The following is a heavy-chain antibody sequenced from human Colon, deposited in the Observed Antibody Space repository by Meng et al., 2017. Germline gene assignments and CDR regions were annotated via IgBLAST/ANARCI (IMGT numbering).Heavy chain of an antibody. CDR3: AHRTTVTHVDY. V-gene: IGHV2-5*01. CDR1: RFSLNTSRLF. CDR2: IYWKDDK. Sequence: ITSQAPGPTLVHPPHPLPLTRTPSRFSLNTSRLFVGWLRQPPGKALEWLSFIYWKDDKRSSPSLKSRLTITKDTSKNQVVLTMTNMDPVDTATYYCAHRTTVTHVDYWGQGTLVTVSS. J-gene: IGHJ4*02. D-gene: IGHD4-17*01.